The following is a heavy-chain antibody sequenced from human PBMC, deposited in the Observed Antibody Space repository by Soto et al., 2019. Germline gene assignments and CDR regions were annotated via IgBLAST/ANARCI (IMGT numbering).Heavy chain of an antibody. CDR2: ISGSTGTT. J-gene: IGHJ6*03. D-gene: IGHD2-2*01. CDR3: AKDTSSSPYYMDV. V-gene: IGHV3-23*01. CDR1: GFTFSNFA. Sequence: GGSKRLSCAASGFTFSNFAMSWVRHNPGKGLEWVSEISGSTGTTYYADSVKGRFIISRDNSKNTLHLQMNSLRAEDTAVYYCAKDTSSSPYYMDVWGKGTTVTVSS.